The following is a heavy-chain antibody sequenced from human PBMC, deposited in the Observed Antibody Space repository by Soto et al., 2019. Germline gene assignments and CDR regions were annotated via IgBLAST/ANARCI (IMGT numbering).Heavy chain of an antibody. J-gene: IGHJ4*02. D-gene: IGHD2-2*01. CDR3: AKHEGYCSTTTCSNFDY. CDR2: IYPGDSDS. V-gene: IGHV5-51*01. CDR1: GFTFTSYW. Sequence: EVQLVQSGAEVKKPGESLKISCKGSGFTFTSYWIAWVRQMPGKGLEWMGIIYPGDSDSSYSPSFQGQVTISADKSINTAYLHSSSLKASDTAIYYCAKHEGYCSTTTCSNFDYWGQGTLVTVSS.